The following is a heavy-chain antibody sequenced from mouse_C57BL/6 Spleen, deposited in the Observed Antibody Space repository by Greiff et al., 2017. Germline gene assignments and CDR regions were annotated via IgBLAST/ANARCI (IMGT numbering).Heavy chain of an antibody. J-gene: IGHJ4*01. V-gene: IGHV1-55*01. CDR3: AGRGDAMDY. CDR1: GYTFTSYW. Sequence: QVQLQQPGAELVKPGASVKMSCKASGYTFTSYWVTWVKQRPGQGLGWIGDIYPGSGSTNYNEKFKSKATLTVDTSSSTAYMQLSSLTSEDSAVYYCAGRGDAMDYWGQGTSVTVSS. CDR2: IYPGSGST.